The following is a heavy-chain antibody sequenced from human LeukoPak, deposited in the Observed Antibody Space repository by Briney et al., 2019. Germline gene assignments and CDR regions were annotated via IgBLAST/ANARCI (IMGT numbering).Heavy chain of an antibody. Sequence: GGSLRLSCAASGFTFSSYAMHWVRQAPGKGLEWVAVISYDGSNKYYADSVKGRFTISRDNSKNTLYLQMNSLRAEDTAVYYCARDRNYYDSSGYYPCDYWGQGTLVTVSS. J-gene: IGHJ4*02. V-gene: IGHV3-30*01. CDR1: GFTFSSYA. CDR3: ARDRNYYDSSGYYPCDY. D-gene: IGHD3-22*01. CDR2: ISYDGSNK.